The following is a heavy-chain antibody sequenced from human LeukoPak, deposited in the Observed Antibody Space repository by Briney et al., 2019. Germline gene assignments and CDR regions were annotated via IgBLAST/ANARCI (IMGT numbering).Heavy chain of an antibody. V-gene: IGHV1-2*02. CDR3: ARVTAAMVAYYFDY. D-gene: IGHD5-18*01. J-gene: IGHJ4*02. CDR2: INPNSGGT. Sequence: ASVKVSCKASGYTFTGYYMHWVRQAPGRGLEWMGWINPNSGGTNYAQKFQGRVTMTRDTSISTAYMELSRLRSDDTAVYYCARVTAAMVAYYFDYWGQGTLVTVSS. CDR1: GYTFTGYY.